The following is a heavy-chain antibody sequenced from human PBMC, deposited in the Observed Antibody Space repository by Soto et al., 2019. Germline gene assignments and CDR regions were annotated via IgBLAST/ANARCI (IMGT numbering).Heavy chain of an antibody. Sequence: PSETLSLTCTVSGGSISSYYWSWIRQPPGKGLEWIGYIYYSGSTNYNPSLKSRVTISVDTSKNQFSLKLSSVTAADTAVYYCAREGSSGYYFSDYFDYWGQGTLVTVSS. D-gene: IGHD3-22*01. CDR1: GGSISSYY. CDR3: AREGSSGYYFSDYFDY. J-gene: IGHJ4*02. CDR2: IYYSGST. V-gene: IGHV4-59*01.